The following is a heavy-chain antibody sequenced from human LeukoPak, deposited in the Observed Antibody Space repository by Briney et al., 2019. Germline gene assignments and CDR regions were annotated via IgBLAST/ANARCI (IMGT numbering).Heavy chain of an antibody. V-gene: IGHV3-23*01. CDR1: GFTFSSYA. CDR2: ISGSGGST. J-gene: IGHJ4*02. D-gene: IGHD5-12*01. CDR3: ARDMVEATTRGIDY. Sequence: PGGSLRLACVASGFTFSSYAMSWVRQAPGKGLEWVSGISGSGGSTHYADSVQGRFTISRDDAKNSLYLQMNTLRAEDTGVYYCARDMVEATTRGIDYWGQGTLVTVSS.